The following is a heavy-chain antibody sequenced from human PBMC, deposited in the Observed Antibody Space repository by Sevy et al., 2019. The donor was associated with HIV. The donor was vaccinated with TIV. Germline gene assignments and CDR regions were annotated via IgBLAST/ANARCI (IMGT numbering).Heavy chain of an antibody. D-gene: IGHD2-2*02. V-gene: IGHV2-5*02. CDR3: AHSRWDCTTTSCYTSMDY. CDR1: GFSLSTSGVG. J-gene: IGHJ4*02. Sequence: SGPTLVKPTQTLTLTCTFSGFSLSTSGVGVGWIRQPPGKALEWLALIYWDDDKRYSPSLKSRLTITKDTSKSQVVLTMTNMDPVDTATYYCAHSRWDCTTTSCYTSMDYWGQGTLVTVSS. CDR2: IYWDDDK.